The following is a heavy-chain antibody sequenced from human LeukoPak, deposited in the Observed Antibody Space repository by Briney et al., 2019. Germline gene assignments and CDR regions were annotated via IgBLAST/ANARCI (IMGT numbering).Heavy chain of an antibody. Sequence: ASVKVSCKASGGTFSSYAISWVRQAPGQGLEWMGGIIPIFGTANYAQEFQGRVTITADESTSTAYMELSSLRSEDTAVYYCAREWAMAYTYYYYGMDVWGQGTTVTVSS. CDR3: AREWAMAYTYYYYGMDV. CDR2: IIPIFGTA. CDR1: GGTFSSYA. J-gene: IGHJ6*02. D-gene: IGHD5-18*01. V-gene: IGHV1-69*13.